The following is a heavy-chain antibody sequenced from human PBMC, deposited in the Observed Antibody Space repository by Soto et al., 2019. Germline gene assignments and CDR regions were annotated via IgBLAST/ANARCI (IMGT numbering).Heavy chain of an antibody. D-gene: IGHD6-6*01. CDR1: GGSFSGYY. CDR2: INHSGST. V-gene: IGHV4-34*01. CDR3: ARGLSGDSSSRPNYYYYYMDV. Sequence: SETLSLTCAVYGGSFSGYYWSWIRQPPGKGLEWIGEINHSGSTNYNPSLKSRVTISVDTSKNQFSLKLSSVTAADTAVYYCARGLSGDSSSRPNYYYYYMDVWGKGTTVTVSS. J-gene: IGHJ6*03.